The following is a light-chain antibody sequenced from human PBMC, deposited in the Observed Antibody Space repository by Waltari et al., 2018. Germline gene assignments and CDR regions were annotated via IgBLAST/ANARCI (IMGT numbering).Light chain of an antibody. J-gene: IGKJ5*01. Sequence: AIQLTQSPSHLSDSVGDRVTMTCRASQAISRSVAWFQQKPGKVPKLLIFEASDLEDGVPSRFSGSGGGTRFTLTISSLQPEDFATYYCQHFYSYPSGFGQGTRLEIK. CDR1: QAISRS. CDR2: EAS. CDR3: QHFYSYPSG. V-gene: IGKV1-13*02.